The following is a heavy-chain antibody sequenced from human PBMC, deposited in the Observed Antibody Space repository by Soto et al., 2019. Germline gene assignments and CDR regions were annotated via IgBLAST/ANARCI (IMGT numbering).Heavy chain of an antibody. Sequence: EVQLVESGGGLVKPGGSLRLSCAASGFTFSNAWMSWVRQTPGKGLEWVGRIKSKTDGGTTDYAAPVKGRFTISRDDSKNTLYLQMNSLKTEDTAVYYCTTDRNPKLWFGEAMPYYYYYMDVWGKGTTVTVSS. CDR1: GFTFSNAW. CDR3: TTDRNPKLWFGEAMPYYYYYMDV. J-gene: IGHJ6*03. D-gene: IGHD3-10*01. CDR2: IKSKTDGGTT. V-gene: IGHV3-15*01.